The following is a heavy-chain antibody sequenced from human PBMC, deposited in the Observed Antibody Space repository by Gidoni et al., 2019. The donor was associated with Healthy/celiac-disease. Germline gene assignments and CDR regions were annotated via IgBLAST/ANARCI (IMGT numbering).Heavy chain of an antibody. CDR3: ATYSGLDSSGWDYYFDY. V-gene: IGHV3-23*01. CDR1: GFTFSSYA. CDR2: ISGSGGST. D-gene: IGHD6-19*01. J-gene: IGHJ4*02. Sequence: AASGFTFSSYAMSWVRQAPGKGLEWVSAISGSGGSTYYADSVKGRFTISRDNSKNTLYLQMNSLRAEDTAVYYCATYSGLDSSGWDYYFDYWGQGTLVTVSS.